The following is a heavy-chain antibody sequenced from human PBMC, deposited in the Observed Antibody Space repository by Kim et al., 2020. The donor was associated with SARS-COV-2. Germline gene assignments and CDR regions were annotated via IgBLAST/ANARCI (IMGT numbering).Heavy chain of an antibody. D-gene: IGHD3-16*02. CDR2: ISGSGGST. J-gene: IGHJ6*02. CDR1: GFTFSSYA. V-gene: IGHV3-23*01. CDR3: AKEVRLYLYYYYGMDV. Sequence: GGSLRLSCAASGFTFSSYAMSWVRQAPGKGLEWVSAISGSGGSTYYADSVKGRFTISRDNSKNTLYLQMNSLRAEDTAVYYCAKEVRLYLYYYYGMDVWGQGTTVTVSS.